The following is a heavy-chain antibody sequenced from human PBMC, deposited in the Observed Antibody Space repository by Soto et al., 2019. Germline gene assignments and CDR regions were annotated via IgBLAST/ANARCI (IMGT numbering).Heavy chain of an antibody. J-gene: IGHJ4*02. CDR2: IKTKTDGETT. CDR1: GFTFNNAW. D-gene: IGHD5-12*01. CDR3: ITGPIGMLASIGNF. Sequence: EVQLVESGGGLVKPGGSLRLSCEASGFTFNNAWMNWVRQAPGKGLDWVGRIKTKTDGETTDYAAPVKGRFTISRDDSKNTLYLQMNSLQTEDTAVYYCITGPIGMLASIGNFWGQGTLVTVSS. V-gene: IGHV3-15*07.